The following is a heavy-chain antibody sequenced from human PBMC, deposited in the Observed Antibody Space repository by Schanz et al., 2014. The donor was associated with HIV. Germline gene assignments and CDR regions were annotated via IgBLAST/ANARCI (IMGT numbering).Heavy chain of an antibody. CDR3: VRVRAPRVKIVVGMDYYYDAMDV. CDR2: ISSSSSYI. CDR1: GFTFSSFA. J-gene: IGHJ6*02. V-gene: IGHV3-21*01. Sequence: EVQLVESGGGLVQPGRSLRLSCAASGFTFSSFAMHWVRQAPGKGLEWVSSISSSSSYIFYADSMKGRFTISRDNAKNSLYLQMNSLRAEDTVVYYCVRVRAPRVKIVVGMDYYYDAMDVWGQGTTVTVSS. D-gene: IGHD3-22*01.